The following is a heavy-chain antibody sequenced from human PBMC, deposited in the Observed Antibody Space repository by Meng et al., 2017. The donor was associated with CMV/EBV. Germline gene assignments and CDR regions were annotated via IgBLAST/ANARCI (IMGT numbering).Heavy chain of an antibody. D-gene: IGHD4-23*01. J-gene: IGHJ4*02. Sequence: LPEAGPGRGTPSQTLALSCSVSGGSISSYYWSWIRQPAGKGLEWIGRIYTSGSTNYNPSLKSRVTMSVDTSKNQFSLKLSSVTAADTAVYYCARVLRWNGVIDYWGQGTLVTVSS. CDR2: IYTSGST. CDR1: GGSISSYY. V-gene: IGHV4-4*07. CDR3: ARVLRWNGVIDY.